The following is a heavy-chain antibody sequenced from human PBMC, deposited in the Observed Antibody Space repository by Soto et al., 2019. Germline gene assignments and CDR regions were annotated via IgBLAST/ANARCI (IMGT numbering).Heavy chain of an antibody. D-gene: IGHD6-13*01. V-gene: IGHV1-69*12. J-gene: IGHJ4*02. CDR1: GGTFSSYA. CDR2: IIPIFGTA. Sequence: QVQLVQSGAEVKKPGSSVKVSCKASGGTFSSYAISWVRQAPGQGLEWMGGIIPIFGTATYAQKFQGRVTITADESTSTAYMELSSLRSEDTAVYYCARETGIAAAGSFDYWGQGTLVTVSS. CDR3: ARETGIAAAGSFDY.